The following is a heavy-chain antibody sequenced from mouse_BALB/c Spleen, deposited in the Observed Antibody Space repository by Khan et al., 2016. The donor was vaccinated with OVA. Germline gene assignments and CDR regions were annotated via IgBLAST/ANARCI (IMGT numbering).Heavy chain of an antibody. Sequence: EVELVESGGGLVQPGGSRKLSCAASGFNFSSIGMHWVRQAPEKGLEWVAYISSGSSTIYYADTVKGRFTISRDTPKNTLFLQMTSLKSEDTAMYDCARARYDNSMDYWGQGTSVTVSS. J-gene: IGHJ4*01. V-gene: IGHV5-17*02. D-gene: IGHD1-1*01. CDR3: ARARYDNSMDY. CDR2: ISSGSSTI. CDR1: GFNFSSIG.